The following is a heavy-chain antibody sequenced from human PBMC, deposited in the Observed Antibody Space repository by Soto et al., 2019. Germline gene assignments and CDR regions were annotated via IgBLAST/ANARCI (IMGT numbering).Heavy chain of an antibody. Sequence: ASVKVSCKASGGTFSSYAISWVRQAPGQGLEWMGGIIPIFGTANYAQKFQGRVTITADESTSTAYMELSSLRSEDTAVYYCASLLGYCSGGSCDDYWGQGTLVTVSS. CDR2: IIPIFGTA. CDR3: ASLLGYCSGGSCDDY. J-gene: IGHJ4*02. D-gene: IGHD2-15*01. CDR1: GGTFSSYA. V-gene: IGHV1-69*13.